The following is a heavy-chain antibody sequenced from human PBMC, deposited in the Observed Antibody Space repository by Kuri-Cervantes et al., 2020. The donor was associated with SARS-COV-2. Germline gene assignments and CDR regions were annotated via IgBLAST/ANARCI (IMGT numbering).Heavy chain of an antibody. Sequence: SVKVSCKVSGGTLSSHAISWVRQAPGQGLEWMGRIIPIFGTAQYEQKFQGRVTISADEATSTAYMELSSLRSEDTAVYYCANAVAGIRFDYWGQGTLVTVSS. CDR1: GGTLSSHA. CDR2: IIPIFGTA. V-gene: IGHV1-69*13. CDR3: ANAVAGIRFDY. D-gene: IGHD6-19*01. J-gene: IGHJ4*02.